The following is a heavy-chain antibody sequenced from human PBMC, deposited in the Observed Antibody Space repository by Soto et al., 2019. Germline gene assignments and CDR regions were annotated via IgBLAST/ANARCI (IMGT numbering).Heavy chain of an antibody. CDR1: GGLFSSYP. J-gene: IGHJ4*02. CDR2: IIPVFQTA. V-gene: IGHV1-69*13. CDR3: ARGGSGYTWFNEF. D-gene: IGHD3-22*01. Sequence: AVKVSCKASGGLFSSYPISWVRQVPGQGLEWMGGIIPVFQTAYYTQRFQGRVTITADESTNTAYMELSSLRSEDTAIYYCARGGSGYTWFNEFWGQGTMVTVSS.